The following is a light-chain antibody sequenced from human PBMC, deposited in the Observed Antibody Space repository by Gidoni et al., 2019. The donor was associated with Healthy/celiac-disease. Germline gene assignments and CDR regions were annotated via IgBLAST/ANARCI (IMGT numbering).Light chain of an antibody. Sequence: EIVLTQSPATLSLSPGERATLSCRASQSVSSYLAWYQQKPGQAPRLLIYDASNRATCIPARFSGSGSGTDFTLTIRSLEPEDFAVYYCQQRSVWPPLTFGGGTKVEIK. V-gene: IGKV3-11*01. CDR2: DAS. J-gene: IGKJ4*01. CDR1: QSVSSY. CDR3: QQRSVWPPLT.